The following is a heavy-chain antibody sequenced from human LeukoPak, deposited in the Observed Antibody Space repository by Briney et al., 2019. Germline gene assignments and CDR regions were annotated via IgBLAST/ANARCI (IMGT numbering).Heavy chain of an antibody. V-gene: IGHV3-33*06. CDR3: AKIWNDEDY. CDR1: GFTFSSYG. J-gene: IGHJ4*02. Sequence: GGSLRLSCAASGFTFSSYGMHWVRQAPGKGLEWVAVIWYDGSNKYYADSVKGRFTISRDNSKHTLYLQMNSLRAEDTAVYYCAKIWNDEDYWGQGTLVTVSS. D-gene: IGHD1-1*01. CDR2: IWYDGSNK.